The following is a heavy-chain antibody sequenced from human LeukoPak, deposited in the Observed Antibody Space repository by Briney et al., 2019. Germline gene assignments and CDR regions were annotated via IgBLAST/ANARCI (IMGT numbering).Heavy chain of an antibody. V-gene: IGHV3-30*18. D-gene: IGHD6-19*01. Sequence: GGSLRLSCAASGFTFSNYAMHWVRQAPGKGLEWVAVISYDGDYKYYPDSVKGRFTISRDNSKNTLSLQMNSLRVEDTAVYYCAKDRSSGCLDYWGQGTLVTVSS. CDR3: AKDRSSGCLDY. CDR1: GFTFSNYA. J-gene: IGHJ4*02. CDR2: ISYDGDYK.